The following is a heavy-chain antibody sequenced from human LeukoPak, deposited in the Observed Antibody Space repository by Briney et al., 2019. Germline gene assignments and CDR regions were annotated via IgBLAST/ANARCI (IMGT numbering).Heavy chain of an antibody. Sequence: SETLSLTCAVSGGSFSGYYWSWIRQPPGTGLEWIGEINHSGSTNYNPSLKSRVTISVDTSKNQFSLKLSSVTAADTAVYYCARGGVSYDYVWGSYRYLSWFDPWGQGTLVTVSS. CDR1: GGSFSGYY. CDR2: INHSGST. J-gene: IGHJ5*02. D-gene: IGHD3-16*02. V-gene: IGHV4-34*01. CDR3: ARGGVSYDYVWGSYRYLSWFDP.